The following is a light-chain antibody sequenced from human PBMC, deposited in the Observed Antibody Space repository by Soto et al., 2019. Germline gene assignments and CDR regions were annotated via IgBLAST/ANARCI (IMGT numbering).Light chain of an antibody. Sequence: QSVLTQPRSVSGSPGQSVTISCTGTSSDIGTYKYVSWYQQHPDKAPKLMIFDVSERPPGVPDRFSGSKYGNTASLTISGLQAEYEADYYCCSYAGTDTPYVFGSGTKLTVL. CDR2: DVS. CDR1: SSDIGTYKY. V-gene: IGLV2-11*01. J-gene: IGLJ1*01. CDR3: CSYAGTDTPYV.